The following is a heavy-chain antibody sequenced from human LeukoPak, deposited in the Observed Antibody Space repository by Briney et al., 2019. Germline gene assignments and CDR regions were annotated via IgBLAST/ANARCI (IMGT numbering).Heavy chain of an antibody. CDR2: INPDSGGT. V-gene: IGHV1-2*04. J-gene: IGHJ4*02. D-gene: IGHD3-10*01. CDR3: ARGGMVRGISPFPLQDLDC. CDR1: GYTFTGYY. Sequence: ASVKVSCKASGYTFTGYYMHWVRQAPGQGLEWMGWINPDSGGTNYAQKFQGWITMTRDTSISTAYMELSRLRSDDTAVYYCARGGMVRGISPFPLQDLDCWGQGTLVTVSS.